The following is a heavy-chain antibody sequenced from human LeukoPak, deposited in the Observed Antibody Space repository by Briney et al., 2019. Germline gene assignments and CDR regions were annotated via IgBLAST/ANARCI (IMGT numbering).Heavy chain of an antibody. CDR1: GGSFSGYY. V-gene: IGHV4-34*01. CDR3: SRDEAVFKMVPIFDY. Sequence: PSETLSLTCAVYGGSFSGYYWSWIRQPPGKGLEWIGEINHSGSTNYNPSLRSRVTMSVDTSKNQFSLKLSSVTAADTAVYYCSRDEAVFKMVPIFDYWGQGTLVTVSS. D-gene: IGHD2-8*01. CDR2: INHSGST. J-gene: IGHJ4*02.